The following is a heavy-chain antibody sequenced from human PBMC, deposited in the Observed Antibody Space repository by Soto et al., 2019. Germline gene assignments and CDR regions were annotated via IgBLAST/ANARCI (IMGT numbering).Heavy chain of an antibody. V-gene: IGHV4-39*01. J-gene: IGHJ4*02. CDR3: ARQYSVLRFLEWSTSYFDY. Sequence: SVTLSLTCTVSGVSISSSSYYWGWIRQPPGKGLEWIGSIYYSGSTYYNPSLKSRVTISVDTSKNQFSLKLSSVTAADTAVYYCARQYSVLRFLEWSTSYFDYWGQGTLVTVSS. D-gene: IGHD3-3*01. CDR2: IYYSGST. CDR1: GVSISSSSYY.